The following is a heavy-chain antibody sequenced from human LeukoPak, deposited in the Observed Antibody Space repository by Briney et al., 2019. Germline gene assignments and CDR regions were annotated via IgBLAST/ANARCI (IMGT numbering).Heavy chain of an antibody. D-gene: IGHD2-21*02. J-gene: IGHJ5*02. CDR3: ARGYCGGDCYSGYNWFDP. V-gene: IGHV1-18*01. Sequence: ASVKVSCKASGYTFTIYGISWVRQAPGQGREGMGWISAYNGNTNYAQKLQGRVTMTTDTSTSTAYMELRSLRSDDTAVYYCARGYCGGDCYSGYNWFDPWGQGTLVTVSS. CDR1: GYTFTIYG. CDR2: ISAYNGNT.